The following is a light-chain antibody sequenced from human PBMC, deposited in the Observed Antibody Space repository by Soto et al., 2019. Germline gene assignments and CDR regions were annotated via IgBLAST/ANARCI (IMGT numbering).Light chain of an antibody. CDR3: SSYTSPSSLGMV. V-gene: IGLV2-14*01. J-gene: IGLJ2*01. CDR1: RSDIGGYNY. Sequence: QSALTQPASVSGSPGQSITISCTGSRSDIGGYNYVSWYQQHPGKAPKLMIYEVSHRPSGVSNRFSGSKSGNTASLTISGLQAEDEADYYCSSYTSPSSLGMVFGGGTKLTVL. CDR2: EVS.